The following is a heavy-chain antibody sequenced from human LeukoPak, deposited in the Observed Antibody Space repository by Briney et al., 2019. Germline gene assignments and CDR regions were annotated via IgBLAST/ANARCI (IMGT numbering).Heavy chain of an antibody. D-gene: IGHD1-20*01. CDR3: ARGDGITGTQGRLDY. J-gene: IGHJ4*02. CDR2: INHSGST. Sequence: PSETLSLTCAVYGGSFSGYYWSWIRQPPGKGLEWIGEINHSGSTNYNPSLKCRVTISVDTSKNQFSLKLSSVTAADTAVYYCARGDGITGTQGRLDYWGQGTLVTVSS. CDR1: GGSFSGYY. V-gene: IGHV4-34*01.